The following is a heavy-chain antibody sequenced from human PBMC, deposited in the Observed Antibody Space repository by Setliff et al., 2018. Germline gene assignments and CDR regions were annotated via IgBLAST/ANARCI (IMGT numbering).Heavy chain of an antibody. Sequence: GASVKVSCKASGNRFTDYNLHWVRQAPGQGLEWMGWINPDSGDTHSAQKFQGRVTMTRDTSINTAYMELGSLTSDDTAFYYCVRSGKFGMRFWCDQWGQGTLVTVPQ. J-gene: IGHJ5*02. D-gene: IGHD1-26*01. V-gene: IGHV1-2*02. CDR3: VRSGKFGMRFWCDQ. CDR1: GNRFTDYN. CDR2: INPDSGDT.